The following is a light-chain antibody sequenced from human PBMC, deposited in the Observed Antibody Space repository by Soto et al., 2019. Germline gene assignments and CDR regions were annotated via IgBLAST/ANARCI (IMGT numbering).Light chain of an antibody. V-gene: IGKV3-20*01. J-gene: IGKJ2*01. CDR3: QQYGSSLYT. Sequence: EIVLTQSPGTLSLSPGERVTLSCRASQSVSSSYLAWYQQKPGQAPRLLIYGASSRATGIPDRFSGSGSVTDFTLTISRLEPEDFAVYYCQQYGSSLYTFGQGTKLEIK. CDR2: GAS. CDR1: QSVSSSY.